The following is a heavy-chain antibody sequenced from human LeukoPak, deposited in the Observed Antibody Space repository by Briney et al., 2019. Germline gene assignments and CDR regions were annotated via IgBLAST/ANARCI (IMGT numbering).Heavy chain of an antibody. CDR3: ARGRYCSADICSGGDAFDI. D-gene: IGHD2-15*01. CDR1: GGSINSYY. Sequence: PSETLSLTCTVSGGSINSYYWSWIRQPAGKGLEWIGRIYTTGSTNYNPSLKSRVTMSVDTSKNQFSLKLSSVTAADTAVYYCARGRYCSADICSGGDAFDIWGQGTMVSVSS. J-gene: IGHJ3*02. CDR2: IYTTGST. V-gene: IGHV4-4*07.